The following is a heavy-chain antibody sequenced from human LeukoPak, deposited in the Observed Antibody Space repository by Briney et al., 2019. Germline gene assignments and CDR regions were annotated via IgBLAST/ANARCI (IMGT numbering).Heavy chain of an antibody. CDR3: ARGGITMTEFDY. CDR1: EFTFSSYS. J-gene: IGHJ4*02. Sequence: GGSLRLSCAASEFTFSSYSMNWVRQAPGKGLGWVSYITNSGNSKSYADSVKGRFTISRDNSKNTLYLQMNSLRAEDTAVYYCARGGITMTEFDYWGQGTLVTVSS. V-gene: IGHV3-48*01. D-gene: IGHD3-22*01. CDR2: ITNSGNSK.